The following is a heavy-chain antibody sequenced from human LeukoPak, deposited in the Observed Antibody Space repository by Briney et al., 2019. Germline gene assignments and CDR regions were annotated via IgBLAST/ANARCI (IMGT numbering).Heavy chain of an antibody. Sequence: GESLKISCKGSGYSFTSYWIGWVRQMPGKGLEWMGIIYPGDSDTRYSPSFQGQVTISADKSISTAYLQWSSLKASDTAMYYCARDGYGSVLGGGLDYWGQGTLVTVSS. J-gene: IGHJ4*02. CDR2: IYPGDSDT. CDR3: ARDGYGSVLGGGLDY. D-gene: IGHD3-10*01. CDR1: GYSFTSYW. V-gene: IGHV5-51*01.